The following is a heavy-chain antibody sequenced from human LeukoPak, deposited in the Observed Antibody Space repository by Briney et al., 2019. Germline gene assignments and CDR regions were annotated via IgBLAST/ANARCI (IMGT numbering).Heavy chain of an antibody. D-gene: IGHD3-22*01. Sequence: GGSVRLSCAASGFTFSSYAMSWVRQAPGKGLEWVSAISGSGGRTYYADSGKGRFTISRDNSKNTLYLQMNSLRAEDTAVYYCAKARITMIEYYFDYWGQGTLVTVSS. CDR3: AKARITMIEYYFDY. CDR1: GFTFSSYA. V-gene: IGHV3-23*01. CDR2: ISGSGGRT. J-gene: IGHJ4*02.